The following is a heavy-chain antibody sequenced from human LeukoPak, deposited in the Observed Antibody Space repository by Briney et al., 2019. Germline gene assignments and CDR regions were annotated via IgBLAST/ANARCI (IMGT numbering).Heavy chain of an antibody. CDR2: ISGSGGST. Sequence: GRSLRLSCAASGFTFSSYWMSWVRQAPGKGLEWVSAISGSGGSTYYADSVKGRFTISRDNSKNTLYLQMNSLRAEDTAVYYCAKKEVALTNYFDYWGQGTLVTVSS. J-gene: IGHJ4*02. V-gene: IGHV3-23*01. D-gene: IGHD3-22*01. CDR1: GFTFSSYW. CDR3: AKKEVALTNYFDY.